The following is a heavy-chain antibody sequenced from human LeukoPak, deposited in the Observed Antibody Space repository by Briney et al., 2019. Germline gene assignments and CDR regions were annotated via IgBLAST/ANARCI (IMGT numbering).Heavy chain of an antibody. CDR3: ARLSGYSSGHYYSDY. V-gene: IGHV4-34*01. Sequence: SETLSLTCAVYRGSFSDYYWSWIRQPPGKGLEWIGEINHRGSTHSGSTNYNPSLKSRVTISVDTSKNQFSLKLSSVTAADTAVYYCARLSGYSSGHYYSDYWGQGTLVTVSS. CDR1: RGSFSDYY. CDR2: INHRGSTHSGST. D-gene: IGHD3-22*01. J-gene: IGHJ4*02.